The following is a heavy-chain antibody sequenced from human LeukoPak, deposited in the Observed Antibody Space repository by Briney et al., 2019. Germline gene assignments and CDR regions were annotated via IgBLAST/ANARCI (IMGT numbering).Heavy chain of an antibody. Sequence: PGGSLRLSCAASGFTFSSYAMSWVRQAPGKGLEWVSAISGSGGSTYYADSVKGRFTISRDNSKNTLYLQMNSLKAEDTAVYYCAKTPLAYYDSSGYYIYWGQGTLVTVSS. CDR3: AKTPLAYYDSSGYYIY. D-gene: IGHD3-22*01. J-gene: IGHJ4*02. V-gene: IGHV3-23*01. CDR1: GFTFSSYA. CDR2: ISGSGGST.